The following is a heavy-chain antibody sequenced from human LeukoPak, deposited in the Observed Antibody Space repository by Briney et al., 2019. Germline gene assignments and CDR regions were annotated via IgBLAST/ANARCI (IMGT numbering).Heavy chain of an antibody. CDR3: ARDSGEVPDY. Sequence: GASVKVSCTSSGYTFNVYYMHWVRQAPGQGLEWMGWINPNNGGTKYAQNFQGRVTITRDTSISTAYMELDRLRFDDTAVYYCARDSGEVPDYWGQGTLVTVSS. J-gene: IGHJ4*02. CDR1: GYTFNVYY. V-gene: IGHV1-2*02. CDR2: INPNNGGT. D-gene: IGHD3-10*01.